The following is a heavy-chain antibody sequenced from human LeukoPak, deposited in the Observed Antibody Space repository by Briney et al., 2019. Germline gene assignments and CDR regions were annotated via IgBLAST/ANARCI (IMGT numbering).Heavy chain of an antibody. V-gene: IGHV1-2*02. J-gene: IGHJ4*02. CDR2: INPHSGDT. CDR3: ARLSDFSDSSGYPYYLDF. Sequence: ASVKVSCKVSGYIFTGYFLHWVRRAPGQGLEWMGGINPHSGDTNYAQKFQGRVTMTRDTSISTASMELTRLRSDDTAVYYCARLSDFSDSSGYPYYLDFWGQGTLSPSPQ. D-gene: IGHD3-22*01. CDR1: GYIFTGYF.